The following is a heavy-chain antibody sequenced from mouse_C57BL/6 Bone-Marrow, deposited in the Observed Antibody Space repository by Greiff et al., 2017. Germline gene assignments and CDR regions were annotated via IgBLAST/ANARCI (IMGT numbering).Heavy chain of an antibody. V-gene: IGHV5-9-1*02. CDR3: TRGTMITTNGNYAMDY. CDR2: ISSGGDYI. CDR1: GFTFSSYA. Sequence: EVQGVESGEGLVKPGGSLKLSCAASGFTFSSYAMSWVRQTPEKRLEWVAYISSGGDYIYYADTVKGRFTISRDNARNTLYLQMSSLKSEDTAMYYCTRGTMITTNGNYAMDYWGQGTSVTVSS. J-gene: IGHJ4*01. D-gene: IGHD2-4*01.